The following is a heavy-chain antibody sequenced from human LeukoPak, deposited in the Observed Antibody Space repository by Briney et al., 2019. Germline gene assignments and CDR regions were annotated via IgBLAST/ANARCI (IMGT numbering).Heavy chain of an antibody. CDR2: INTDGSST. CDR1: GFTFSNYW. D-gene: IGHD1-26*01. J-gene: IGHJ4*02. V-gene: IGHV3-74*01. CDR3: AAPWELLDY. Sequence: PGGSLRLSCAASGFTFSNYWMLWVRQAPGKGLVWVSRINTDGSSTSYADPVKGRFTISRDNSKNTLYLQMNSLRAEDTAVYYCAAPWELLDYWGQGTLVTVSS.